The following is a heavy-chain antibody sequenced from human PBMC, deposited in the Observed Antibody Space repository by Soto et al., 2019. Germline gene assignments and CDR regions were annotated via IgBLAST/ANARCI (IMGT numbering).Heavy chain of an antibody. Sequence: SETLSLTCTVSGDSISSSRYYWSWIRQPAGKGLEWIGRIYTSGSTNYNPSLKSRVTVSVDTSKNQFSLKLSSVTAADTAVYYCAREDYYDSSGDNWFDPWGQGTLVTVSS. D-gene: IGHD3-22*01. J-gene: IGHJ5*02. V-gene: IGHV4-61*02. CDR1: GDSISSSRYY. CDR2: IYTSGST. CDR3: AREDYYDSSGDNWFDP.